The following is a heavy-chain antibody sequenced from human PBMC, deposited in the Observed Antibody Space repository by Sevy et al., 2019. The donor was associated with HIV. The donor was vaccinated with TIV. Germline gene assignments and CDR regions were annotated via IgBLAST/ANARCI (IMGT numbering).Heavy chain of an antibody. CDR2: ISSSSSYI. CDR3: ARDGVESTGATNGMDV. J-gene: IGHJ6*02. CDR1: GFTFSSYS. Sequence: GGSLRLSCAASGFTFSSYSMNWVRRAPGKGLEWVSSISSSSSYIYYADSVKGRFTISRDNAKNSLYLQMNSLRAEDTAVYYCARDGVESTGATNGMDVWGQGTTVTVSS. V-gene: IGHV3-21*01. D-gene: IGHD1-26*01.